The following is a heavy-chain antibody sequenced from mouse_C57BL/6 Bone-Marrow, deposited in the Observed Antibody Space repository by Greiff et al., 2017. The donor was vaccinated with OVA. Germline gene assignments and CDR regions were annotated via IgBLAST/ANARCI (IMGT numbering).Heavy chain of an antibody. V-gene: IGHV2-6-1*01. J-gene: IGHJ4*01. D-gene: IGHD3-3*01. CDR2: IWSDGST. Sequence: VKLMESGPGLVAPSQSLSITCTVSGFSLTSYGVHWVRQPPGKGLEWLVVIWSDGSTTYNSALKSRLSISKDNSKSQVFLKMNSLQTDDTAMYYCARHRGFSRAMDYWGQGTSVTVSS. CDR3: ARHRGFSRAMDY. CDR1: GFSLTSYG.